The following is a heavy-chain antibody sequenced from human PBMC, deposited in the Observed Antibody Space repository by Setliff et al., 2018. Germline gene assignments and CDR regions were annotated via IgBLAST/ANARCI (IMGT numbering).Heavy chain of an antibody. J-gene: IGHJ3*02. CDR1: AFTFKNYW. CDR3: ARDRISRYYGSGAHAFDM. V-gene: IGHV3-7*03. Sequence: GGSLRLSCAASAFTFKNYWMSWVRQAPGKGLEWVANIKGDGSEKFYLDSVKGRFTISRDNAKNSLYLQMNSLRAEDTAVYYCARDRISRYYGSGAHAFDMWGQGTMVTVSS. D-gene: IGHD3-22*01. CDR2: IKGDGSEK.